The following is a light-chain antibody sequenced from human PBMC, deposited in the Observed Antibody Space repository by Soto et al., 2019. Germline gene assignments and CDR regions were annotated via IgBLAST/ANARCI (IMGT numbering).Light chain of an antibody. CDR3: QQYGNSPRT. Sequence: ILLTQSPATLSLSPGDRATLSCRAGQSVPSDYFAWYQQKPGQAPRVIIFGVSTRATAIPDRFSGSGSGTDFTLNISRLEPEDFALYYCQQYGNSPRTFGGGTKVDIK. CDR2: GVS. V-gene: IGKV3-20*01. J-gene: IGKJ4*01. CDR1: QSVPSDY.